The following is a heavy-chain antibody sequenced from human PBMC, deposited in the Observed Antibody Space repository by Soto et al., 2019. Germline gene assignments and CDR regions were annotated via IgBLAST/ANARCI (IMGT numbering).Heavy chain of an antibody. V-gene: IGHV4-34*01. D-gene: IGHD3-10*01. CDR3: ARGVFLWFGELSGYYYGMAV. J-gene: IGHJ6*02. Sequence: SETLSLTCAVYGGSFSGYYWSWIRQPPGKGLEWIGEINHSGSTNYNPSLKSRVTISVDTSKNQFSLKLSSVTAADTAVYYCARGVFLWFGELSGYYYGMAVWGQGTTVTVS. CDR2: INHSGST. CDR1: GGSFSGYY.